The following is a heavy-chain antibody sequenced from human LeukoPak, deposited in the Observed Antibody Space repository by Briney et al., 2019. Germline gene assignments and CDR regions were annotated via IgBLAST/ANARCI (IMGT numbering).Heavy chain of an antibody. CDR3: ARVLYYDSSGYYRMDV. V-gene: IGHV1-18*01. J-gene: IGHJ6*04. D-gene: IGHD3-22*01. Sequence: ASVKVSCKASGYTSTNYGIKYGISWVRQAPGQGLEWMGWLSAYNGNTNYAQKLQGRVTVTTDTSTSTASMELRSLTSDDTAVYYCARVLYYDSSGYYRMDVWGKGTTVTVSS. CDR2: LSAYNGNT. CDR1: GYTSTNYGIKYG.